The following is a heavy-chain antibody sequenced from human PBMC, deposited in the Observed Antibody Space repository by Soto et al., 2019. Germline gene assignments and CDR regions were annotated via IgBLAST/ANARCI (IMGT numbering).Heavy chain of an antibody. Sequence: PXGSLRLSCSAAGFTFSSYSMNWVRQTPGKGLEWVSSISSSSSYIYYADSVKGRFTISRDNAKNSLYLQMNSLRAGDTAVYYCARKVPAMFDYWGQGTLVTVSS. CDR2: ISSSSSYI. CDR3: ARKVPAMFDY. J-gene: IGHJ4*02. V-gene: IGHV3-21*01. CDR1: GFTFSSYS. D-gene: IGHD5-18*01.